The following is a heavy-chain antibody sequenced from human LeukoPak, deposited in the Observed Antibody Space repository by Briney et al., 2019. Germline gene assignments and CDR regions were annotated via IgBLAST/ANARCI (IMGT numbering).Heavy chain of an antibody. V-gene: IGHV5-51*01. CDR2: INPGDTNI. CDR1: GYSFTNYW. Sequence: PGESLKISCKASGYSFTNYWIGWVRQMPGKGLEWMGMINPGDTNIAYSPSFQGQVTISADRSISTAYLQWSSLKASDTAMYYCARQDPDAFDIWGQGTMVTVSS. J-gene: IGHJ3*02. CDR3: ARQDPDAFDI.